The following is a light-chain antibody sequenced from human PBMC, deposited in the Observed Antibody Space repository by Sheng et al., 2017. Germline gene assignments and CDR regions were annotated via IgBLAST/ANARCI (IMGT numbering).Light chain of an antibody. CDR2: AAS. Sequence: DIQMTQSPSSLSASVGDRVTISCRASQGIGDYVAWYQQKPGKAPKLLIYAASTLKSGVPSRFSGSGSGTDFTLTISRLEPEDFAVYYCQQYVSSPYTFAQGTKVEIK. CDR3: QQYVSSPYT. V-gene: IGKV1-27*01. J-gene: IGKJ2*01. CDR1: QGIGDY.